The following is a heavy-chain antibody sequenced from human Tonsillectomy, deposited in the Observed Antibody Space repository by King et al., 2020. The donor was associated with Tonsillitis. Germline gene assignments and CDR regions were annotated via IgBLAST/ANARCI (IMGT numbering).Heavy chain of an antibody. Sequence: VQLVESGGGVVQPGGSLRLSCAASGFTFSSYGMHWVRQAPGKGLEWVAFIRYDGSNKYYADSVKGRFTISRDNSKNTLYLQMNSLRAEDTAVYYCATSTYGDYEAFDIWGEGTRVTVSS. D-gene: IGHD4-17*01. V-gene: IGHV3-30*02. CDR3: ATSTYGDYEAFDI. CDR1: GFTFSSYG. J-gene: IGHJ3*02. CDR2: IRYDGSNK.